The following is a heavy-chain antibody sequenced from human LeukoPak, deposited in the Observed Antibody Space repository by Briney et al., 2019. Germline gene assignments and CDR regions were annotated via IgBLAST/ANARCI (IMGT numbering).Heavy chain of an antibody. CDR3: AKDFQGIVGATQIDF. Sequence: GGSLRLSCAASGFKFDDYTVHWVRRPPGKGLEWVSLVSWNSDHTSYADSVKGRFTISRDNSKNSLYLEMSSLRIEDTAFYYCAKDFQGIVGATQIDFWGQGTLVTVSS. D-gene: IGHD1-26*01. CDR2: VSWNSDHT. CDR1: GFKFDDYT. J-gene: IGHJ4*02. V-gene: IGHV3-43*01.